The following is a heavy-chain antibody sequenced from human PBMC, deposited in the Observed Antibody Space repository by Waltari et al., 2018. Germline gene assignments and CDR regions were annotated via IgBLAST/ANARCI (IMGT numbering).Heavy chain of an antibody. CDR2: ISGRCGST. CDR1: GFTFSSYA. D-gene: IGHD6-13*01. V-gene: IGHV3-23*01. J-gene: IGHJ2*01. Sequence: EVQLLESGGGLVQPGGSLRLSCAASGFTFSSYAMSWVRQAPGKGLEWVSAISGRCGSTYYADSVKGRFTISRDNSKNTLYLQINSLRAEDTAVYYCAKDLGYSSSRYWYFDLWGRGTLVTVSS. CDR3: AKDLGYSSSRYWYFDL.